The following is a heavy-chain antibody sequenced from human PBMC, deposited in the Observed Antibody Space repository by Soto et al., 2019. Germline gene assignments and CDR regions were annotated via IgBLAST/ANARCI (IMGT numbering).Heavy chain of an antibody. Sequence: QVQLQQWGAGLLKPSETLSLTCAASGGSFSGYYGSWIRQPPGKGLEWIGEINHSGSTNDNPSLKSRVTISVDTSKTQFSLKLSSVTAADTAVYYGGSGRHGDYNFDYWGQGTLVTVSS. CDR3: GSGRHGDYNFDY. CDR1: GGSFSGYY. J-gene: IGHJ4*02. CDR2: INHSGST. D-gene: IGHD4-17*01. V-gene: IGHV4-34*01.